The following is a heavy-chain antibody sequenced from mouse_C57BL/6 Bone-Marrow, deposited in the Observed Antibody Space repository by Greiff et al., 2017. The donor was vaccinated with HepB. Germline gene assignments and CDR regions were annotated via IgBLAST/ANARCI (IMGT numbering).Heavy chain of an antibody. CDR1: GYTFTSYW. V-gene: IGHV1-64*01. CDR2: IHPNSGST. CDR3: ARGGPYYSNYVDY. Sequence: VQLQQPGAELVKPGASVKLSCKASGYTFTSYWMHWVKQRPGQGLEWIGMIHPNSGSTNYNEKFKSKATLTVDKSSSTAYMQLSSLTSEDSAVYYCARGGPYYSNYVDYWGQGTTLTVSS. D-gene: IGHD2-5*01. J-gene: IGHJ2*01.